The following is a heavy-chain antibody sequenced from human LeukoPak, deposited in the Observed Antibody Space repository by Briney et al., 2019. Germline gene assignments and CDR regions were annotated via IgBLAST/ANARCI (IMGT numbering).Heavy chain of an antibody. Sequence: GGSLRLSCAASGFTFSSYAMHWVRQAPGKGLEYVSAISSNGGSTYYANSVKGRFTISRDNSKNTLYLQMNSLRAEDTAVYYCARDLPAAAPFDYWGQGTLVTVSS. CDR2: ISSNGGST. CDR1: GFTFSSYA. J-gene: IGHJ4*02. V-gene: IGHV3-64*01. CDR3: ARDLPAAAPFDY. D-gene: IGHD2-2*01.